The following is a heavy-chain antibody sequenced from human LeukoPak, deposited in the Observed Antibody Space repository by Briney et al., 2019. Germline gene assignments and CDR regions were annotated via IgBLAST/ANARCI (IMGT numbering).Heavy chain of an antibody. D-gene: IGHD3-3*01. CDR3: ARDLKSGYFDS. CDR1: GFTFDNYG. Sequence: GGSLRLSCATSGFTFDNYGMHWVRQAPGKGLEWVAAIYDDGSREHFADSVKGRFAISRDNSKKTVVLQMNSLRGEDTAVYYCARDLKSGYFDSWGQGTLVTVSS. J-gene: IGHJ4*02. CDR2: IYDDGSRE. V-gene: IGHV3-33*01.